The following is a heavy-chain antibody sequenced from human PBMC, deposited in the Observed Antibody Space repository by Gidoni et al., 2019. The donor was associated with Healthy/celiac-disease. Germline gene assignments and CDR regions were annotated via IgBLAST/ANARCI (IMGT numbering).Heavy chain of an antibody. Sequence: QLQLQESGPGLVKPSETLSLTCTVSGGSISSSSYYWGWIRQPPGKGLEWIGSIYYSGSTYYNPSRKSRVTISVDTSKNQFSLKLSSVTAADTAVYYCARYRDGYSLYFDYWGQGTLVTVSS. J-gene: IGHJ4*02. V-gene: IGHV4-39*01. CDR1: GGSISSSSYY. CDR2: IYYSGST. D-gene: IGHD5-18*01. CDR3: ARYRDGYSLYFDY.